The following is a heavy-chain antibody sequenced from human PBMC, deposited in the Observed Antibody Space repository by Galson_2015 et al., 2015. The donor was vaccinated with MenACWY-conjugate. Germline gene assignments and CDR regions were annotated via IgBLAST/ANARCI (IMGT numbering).Heavy chain of an antibody. V-gene: IGHV4-38-2*02. J-gene: IGHJ4*02. CDR1: GYSISSGSF. Sequence: SETLSLTCTVSGYSISSGSFWAWIRQTPGKGLEWLGTIHHSGSTYYNPSLATRGTISLHTTKNQVSLRLKSVTAADSAVYYCARRVRRLTKPFDSWGQGLLVTVSS. CDR2: IHHSGST. CDR3: ARRVRRLTKPFDS. D-gene: IGHD3-10*01.